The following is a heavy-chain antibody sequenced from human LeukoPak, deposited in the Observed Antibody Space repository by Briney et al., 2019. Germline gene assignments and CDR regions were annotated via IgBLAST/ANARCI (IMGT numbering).Heavy chain of an antibody. V-gene: IGHV4-59*01. D-gene: IGHD3-10*01. CDR3: AREYGSGLDV. CDR2: IYYSGST. J-gene: IGHJ6*02. Sequence: SETLSLTCTVSGGSISSYYWSWLRQPPGKGLEWIGYIYYSGSTNYNPSLKSRVTISVDTSKNQFSLKLSSVTAADTAVYYCAREYGSGLDVWGQGTTVTVSS. CDR1: GGSISSYY.